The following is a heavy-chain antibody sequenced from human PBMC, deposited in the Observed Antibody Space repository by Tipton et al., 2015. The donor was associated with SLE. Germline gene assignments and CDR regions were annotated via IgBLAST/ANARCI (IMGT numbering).Heavy chain of an antibody. D-gene: IGHD3-3*02. V-gene: IGHV4-61*02. CDR1: GDSISSGDYY. Sequence: TLSLTCTVSGDSISSGDYYWSWIRQPAGKGLEWIGRMFGSAIRDYNPSLKSRVTISLATSKNQFSLKLSSVTAADTAVYYCARTAVLAAIMMDVWGQGTTVTVSS. CDR2: MFGSAIR. CDR3: ARTAVLAAIMMDV. J-gene: IGHJ6*02.